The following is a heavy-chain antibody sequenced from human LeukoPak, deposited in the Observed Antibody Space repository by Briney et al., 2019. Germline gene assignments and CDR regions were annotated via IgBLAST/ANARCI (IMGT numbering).Heavy chain of an antibody. J-gene: IGHJ4*02. CDR1: GFSFSGHW. Sequence: GGSLRLSCTASGFSFSGHWLHWARHLPGKGLVWVSRISPTGSTTSYADSVKGRFTVSRDNAKNTLYLQVNNLRAEDTAVYYCARGPNSNWSGLDFWGQGTLLTVSS. CDR2: ISPTGSTT. V-gene: IGHV3-74*01. D-gene: IGHD6-6*01. CDR3: ARGPNSNWSGLDF.